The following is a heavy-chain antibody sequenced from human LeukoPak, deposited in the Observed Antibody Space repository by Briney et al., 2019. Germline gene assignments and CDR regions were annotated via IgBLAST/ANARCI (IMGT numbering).Heavy chain of an antibody. D-gene: IGHD5-24*01. V-gene: IGHV4-34*01. CDR3: ARGDGRDGYKGRLEY. CDR2: INHSGST. CDR1: GGSFSGYY. J-gene: IGHJ4*02. Sequence: SETLSLTCAVYGGSFSGYYWSWIRQPPGKGLEWSGEINHSGSTNCNPSLKSRVTISVDTSKSQFSLKLSSVTAADTAVYYCARGDGRDGYKGRLEYWGQGNLVTVSS.